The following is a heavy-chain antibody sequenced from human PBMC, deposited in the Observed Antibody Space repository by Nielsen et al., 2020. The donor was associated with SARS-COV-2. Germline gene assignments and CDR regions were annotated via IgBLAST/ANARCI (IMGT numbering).Heavy chain of an antibody. CDR3: ATGIWYSSGWYGGDY. Sequence: ASVQVSCKASGYTFTGYYMHWVRQAPGQGLEWMGRINPNSGGTNYAQKFQGRVTMTRDTSISTAYMELSRLRSDDTAVYYCATGIWYSSGWYGGDYWGQGTLVTVSS. V-gene: IGHV1-2*06. CDR2: INPNSGGT. J-gene: IGHJ4*02. CDR1: GYTFTGYY. D-gene: IGHD6-19*01.